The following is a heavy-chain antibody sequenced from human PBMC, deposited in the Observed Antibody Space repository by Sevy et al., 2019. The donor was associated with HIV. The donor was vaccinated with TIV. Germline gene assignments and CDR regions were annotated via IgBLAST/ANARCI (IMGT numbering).Heavy chain of an antibody. V-gene: IGHV1-24*01. D-gene: IGHD1-26*01. Sequence: ASVKVSCKVSGYTLTELSTHWVRQAPGKGLEWMGGFDPEDGETIYAQKFQGRVTMTEDTSTDTAYMELSSLRSEDTAVYYCATDLALGGSNFDYWGQGTLVTVSS. J-gene: IGHJ4*02. CDR2: FDPEDGET. CDR3: ATDLALGGSNFDY. CDR1: GYTLTELS.